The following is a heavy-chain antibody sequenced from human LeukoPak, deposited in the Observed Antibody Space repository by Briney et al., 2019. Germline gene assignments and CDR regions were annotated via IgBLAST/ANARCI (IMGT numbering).Heavy chain of an antibody. Sequence: SETLSLTCAVYGGSFSGYYWSWIRQPPGKGLEWIGEINHSGSTNYNPSLKSRVTISVDTSKNQFSLKLSSVTAADTAVYYCARDSWELGIFDYWGQGTLVTVSS. D-gene: IGHD7-27*01. CDR3: ARDSWELGIFDY. CDR2: INHSGST. J-gene: IGHJ4*02. V-gene: IGHV4-34*01. CDR1: GGSFSGYY.